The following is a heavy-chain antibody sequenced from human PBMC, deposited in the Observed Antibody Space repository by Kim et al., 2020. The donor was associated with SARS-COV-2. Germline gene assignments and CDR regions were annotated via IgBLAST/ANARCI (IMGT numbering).Heavy chain of an antibody. CDR1: GGSISSSSYY. CDR2: IYYSGST. Sequence: SETLSLTCTVSGGSISSSSYYWGWIRQPPGKGLEWIGSIYYSGSTYYNPSLKSRVTISVDTSKNQFSLKLSSVTAADTAVYYCARQGVLPWFGELLGDYGMDVWGQGTTVTVSS. D-gene: IGHD3-10*01. J-gene: IGHJ6*02. CDR3: ARQGVLPWFGELLGDYGMDV. V-gene: IGHV4-39*01.